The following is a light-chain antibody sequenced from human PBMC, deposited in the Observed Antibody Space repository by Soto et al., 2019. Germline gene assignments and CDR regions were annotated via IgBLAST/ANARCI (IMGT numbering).Light chain of an antibody. V-gene: IGKV3-20*01. CDR1: QNVLNY. J-gene: IGKJ1*01. CDR2: GAS. CDR3: QQYGSSPWT. Sequence: EIVLTQSPGTLSLSPGERATLFCRTSQNVLNYLAWYQQKPGQAPRLLIYGASTRATGIPDTFSGSGSGTDFTLTISRLEPEDFAVYFWQQYGSSPWTFGRGTKVEIK.